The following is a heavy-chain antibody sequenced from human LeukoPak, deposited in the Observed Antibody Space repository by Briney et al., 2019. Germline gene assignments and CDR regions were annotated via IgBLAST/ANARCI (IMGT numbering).Heavy chain of an antibody. CDR2: INPNSGGT. CDR3: ARDLGGSYWSYFDY. CDR1: GYTFTGYY. V-gene: IGHV1-2*04. D-gene: IGHD1-26*01. Sequence: ASVKVSCKASGYTFTGYYMHWVRQAPGQGLEWMGWINPNSGGTNYAQKFQGWVTMTRGTSISTAYMELSRLRSDDTAVYYCARDLGGSYWSYFDYWGQGTLVTVSS. J-gene: IGHJ4*02.